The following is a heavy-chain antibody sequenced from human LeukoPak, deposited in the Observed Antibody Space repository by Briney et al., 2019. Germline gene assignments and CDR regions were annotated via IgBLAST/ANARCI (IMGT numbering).Heavy chain of an antibody. CDR2: IYYSGST. J-gene: IGHJ3*02. D-gene: IGHD4-17*01. Sequence: PSETLSLTCTVSGGSISSGDYYWSWIRQPPGKGLEWIGYIYYSGSTYYNPSLKSRVTISVDTSKNQFSLKLSPVTAADTAVYYCARYNGDLSFDIWGQGTMVTVSS. CDR1: GGSISSGDYY. V-gene: IGHV4-30-4*01. CDR3: ARYNGDLSFDI.